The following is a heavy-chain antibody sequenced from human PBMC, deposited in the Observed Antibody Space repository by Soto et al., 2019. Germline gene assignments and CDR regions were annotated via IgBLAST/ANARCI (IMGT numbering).Heavy chain of an antibody. CDR2: ISTNGGST. V-gene: IGHV3-64D*06. J-gene: IGHJ4*02. CDR1: GFTFSIYA. D-gene: IGHD3-22*01. Sequence: GGSLRLSCSASGFTFSIYAMHWVRQAPGKGLEYVSSISTNGGSTDYADSVKGRFTISRDNSKNTVYLQMSGLRVEDTAVYYCVKGEYYYDNSDSNFDSWGQGNPVTVSS. CDR3: VKGEYYYDNSDSNFDS.